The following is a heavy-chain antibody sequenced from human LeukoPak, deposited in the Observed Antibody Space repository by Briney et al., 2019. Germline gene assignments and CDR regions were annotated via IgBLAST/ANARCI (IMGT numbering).Heavy chain of an antibody. D-gene: IGHD1-14*01. CDR1: GGSFSGYF. CDR3: ARHKSGIDWFDP. V-gene: IGHV4-34*01. J-gene: IGHJ5*02. CDR2: INHSGST. Sequence: SETLSLTCAVFGGSFSGYFWNWIRQPPGKGLEWIGEINHSGSTNYNPSLKSRVAISVDTSKNQFSLKLSSVTAADTALYYCARHKSGIDWFDPWGQGTLVTVSS.